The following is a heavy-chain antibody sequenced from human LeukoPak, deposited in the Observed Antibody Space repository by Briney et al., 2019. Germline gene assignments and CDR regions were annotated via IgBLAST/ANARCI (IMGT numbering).Heavy chain of an antibody. CDR1: GFTFSSYS. Sequence: PGGSLRLSCAASGFTFSSYSMNWVRQAPGKGLEWVSYISSSSSTIYYADSVKGRFIISRDNAKNTLYLQMNSLRAEDTAVYYCAKDRYCSSTSCCHIFFDYWGQGTLVTVSS. CDR2: ISSSSSTI. V-gene: IGHV3-48*01. CDR3: AKDRYCSSTSCCHIFFDY. J-gene: IGHJ4*02. D-gene: IGHD2-2*01.